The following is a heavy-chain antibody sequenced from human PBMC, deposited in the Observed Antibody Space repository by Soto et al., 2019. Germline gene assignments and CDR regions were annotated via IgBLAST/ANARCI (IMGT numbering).Heavy chain of an antibody. D-gene: IGHD1-26*01. CDR3: AKERGRNLNYAMDV. J-gene: IGHJ6*02. V-gene: IGHV3-48*03. Sequence: GGSRRLSCGASGFTFRSYEMNWVRQAPGKGLEWVSYISSSGSTIYYADSVKGRFTTSRDNAKNTLDLPMNTLRHEDTAVYYCAKERGRNLNYAMDVGGHGTSVTV. CDR1: GFTFRSYE. CDR2: ISSSGSTI.